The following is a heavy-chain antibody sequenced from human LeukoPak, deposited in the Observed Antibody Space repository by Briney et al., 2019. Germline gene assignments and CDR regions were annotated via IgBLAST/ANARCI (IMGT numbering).Heavy chain of an antibody. CDR3: ASQGRKNYDRSGYYYAS. CDR1: GGSISSSSYY. Sequence: SETLSLTCTVSGGSISSSSYYWGWISQPPGKGLEWIGSIYYSGSTYYNPSLKSRVTISVDTSKNQFSLKLSSVTAADAAVYYCASQGRKNYDRSGYYYASWGQGTLVTVSS. CDR2: IYYSGST. J-gene: IGHJ4*02. V-gene: IGHV4-39*01. D-gene: IGHD3-22*01.